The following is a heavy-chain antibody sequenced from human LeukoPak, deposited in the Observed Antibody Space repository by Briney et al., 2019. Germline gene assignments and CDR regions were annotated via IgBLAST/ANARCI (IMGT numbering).Heavy chain of an antibody. V-gene: IGHV4-30-4*01. CDR3: ARAHGSPSVRLFDS. CDR2: VYHSGST. J-gene: IGHJ4*02. Sequence: KPSETLSLTCTVSGVSISSGDYYWSWIRQPPGKVLEWIGYVYHSGSTYYRPPLRNRVTLSVDTSKNQFSLKLSSVTAADTAVYYCARAHGSPSVRLFDSWGQGTLVTVSS. D-gene: IGHD3-10*01. CDR1: GVSISSGDYY.